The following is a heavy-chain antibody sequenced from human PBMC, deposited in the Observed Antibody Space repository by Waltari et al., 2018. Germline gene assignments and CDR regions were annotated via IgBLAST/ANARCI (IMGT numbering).Heavy chain of an antibody. V-gene: IGHV4-34*01. Sequence: QVQLQQWGAGLLKPSETLSLTCAVYGGSFSGYYWSWIRQPPGKGLGWIGEINHSGSTNYNPSLKSRVTISVDTSKNQFSLKLSSVTAADTAVYYCARGLLSGYVFDYWGQGTLVTVSS. CDR3: ARGLLSGYVFDY. CDR2: INHSGST. J-gene: IGHJ4*02. D-gene: IGHD3-3*01. CDR1: GGSFSGYY.